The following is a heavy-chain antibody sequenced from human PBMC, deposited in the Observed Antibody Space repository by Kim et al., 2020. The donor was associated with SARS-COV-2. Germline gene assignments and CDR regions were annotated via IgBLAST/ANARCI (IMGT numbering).Heavy chain of an antibody. CDR3: ARDGAGRLNFGAYYYYGMDV. V-gene: IGHV1-18*04. Sequence: ASVKVSCKASGYTFTSYGISWVRQAPGQGLEWMGWISAYNGNTNYAQKLQGRVTMTTDTSTSTAYMELRSLRSDDTAVYYCARDGAGRLNFGAYYYYGMDVWGQGTTVTVSS. J-gene: IGHJ6*02. CDR1: GYTFTSYG. D-gene: IGHD6-13*01. CDR2: ISAYNGNT.